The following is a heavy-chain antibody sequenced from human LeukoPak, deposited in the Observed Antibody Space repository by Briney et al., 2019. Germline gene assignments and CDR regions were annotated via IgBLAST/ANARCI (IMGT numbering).Heavy chain of an antibody. J-gene: IGHJ4*02. CDR1: GGTFSSYA. V-gene: IGHV1-69*04. CDR3: ARDPGGGNRRAGIY. D-gene: IGHD4-23*01. Sequence: SVKVSCKASGGTFSSYAISWVRQAPGQGLEWMGRIIHILGIANYAQKFQGRVTITADKSTSTAYMELSSLRSEDTAVYYCARDPGGGNRRAGIYWGQGTLVTVSS. CDR2: IIHILGIA.